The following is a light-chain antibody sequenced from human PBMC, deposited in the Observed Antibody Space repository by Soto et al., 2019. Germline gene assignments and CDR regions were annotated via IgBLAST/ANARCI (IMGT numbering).Light chain of an antibody. CDR2: SAS. CDR1: QSVSSGY. J-gene: IGKJ2*01. Sequence: EIVLTQSPGTLSLSPGEGATLSCRASQSVSSGYLAWYQQKPGQTPRLLIYSASSRATGIPDRFSGSGSGTDFALTISRLEPEDFAVYYCQQYGNSPYTFGQGNKVEIK. V-gene: IGKV3-20*01. CDR3: QQYGNSPYT.